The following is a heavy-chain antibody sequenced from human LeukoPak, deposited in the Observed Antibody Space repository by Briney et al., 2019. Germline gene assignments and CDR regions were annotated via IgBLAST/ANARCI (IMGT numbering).Heavy chain of an antibody. CDR2: IYSSGST. CDR1: GGSINSYY. CDR3: AGVNYLAPFDY. J-gene: IGHJ4*02. Sequence: SETLSLTCSVSGGSINSYYWSWIRQSAGQGLEWIGRIYSSGSTNYNPSLESRVTMSVDTSKNQFYLKLTSVTAADTAVYYCAGVNYLAPFDYWGQGTQVTVSS. V-gene: IGHV4-4*07. D-gene: IGHD1-7*01.